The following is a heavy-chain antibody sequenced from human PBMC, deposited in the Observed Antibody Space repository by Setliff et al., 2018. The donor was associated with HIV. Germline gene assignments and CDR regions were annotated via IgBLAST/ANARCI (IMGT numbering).Heavy chain of an antibody. V-gene: IGHV3-15*01. CDR2: IKSKTDGGTA. CDR1: GFTLSHAY. CDR3: ARHPPDFYYGYAALDP. Sequence: GGSLRLSCAVSGFTLSHAYMSWVRQAPGKGLEWVGRIKSKTDGGTADYAAPVKGRFTISRDDSKNTLFLQINSLKTDDTAVYYCARHPPDFYYGYAALDPWGQGTLVTVSS. D-gene: IGHD3-16*01. J-gene: IGHJ5*02.